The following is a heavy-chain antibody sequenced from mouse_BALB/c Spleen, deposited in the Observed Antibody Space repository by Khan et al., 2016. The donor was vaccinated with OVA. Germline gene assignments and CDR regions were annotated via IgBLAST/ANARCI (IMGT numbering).Heavy chain of an antibody. J-gene: IGHJ3*01. V-gene: IGHV3-2*02. D-gene: IGHD2-1*01. Sequence: EVQLQESGPGLVKPSQSLSLTCTVTGYSITSDYAWNWIRQFPGNKLEWMGYISYSGSTSYNPSLKSRISITRDTSKNQFFLQLNSVTTEDTATSYCARYGNPWFAYWGKGTLVTVSA. CDR1: GYSITSDYA. CDR2: ISYSGST. CDR3: ARYGNPWFAY.